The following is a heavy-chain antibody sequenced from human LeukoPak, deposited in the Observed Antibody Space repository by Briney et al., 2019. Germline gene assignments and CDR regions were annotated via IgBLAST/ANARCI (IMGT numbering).Heavy chain of an antibody. CDR1: GYTFTSYD. CDR3: ASGSTYYDFWSGYPRHNDAFDI. J-gene: IGHJ3*02. Sequence: ASVKVSCKASGYTFTSYDINWVRQAPGQGLEWMGWMNPNSGNTGYAQKFQGRVTMTRNTSISTAYMELSSLRSEDTAVYYCASGSTYYDFWSGYPRHNDAFDIWGQGTMVTVSS. V-gene: IGHV1-8*01. CDR2: MNPNSGNT. D-gene: IGHD3-3*01.